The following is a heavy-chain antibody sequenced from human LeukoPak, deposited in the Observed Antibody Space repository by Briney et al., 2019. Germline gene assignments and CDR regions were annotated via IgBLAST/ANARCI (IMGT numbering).Heavy chain of an antibody. CDR3: AKAHLRGRPFRLDY. CDR2: IYSGGST. V-gene: IGHV3-53*01. J-gene: IGHJ4*02. CDR1: GFTVSSNY. Sequence: GGSLRLSCAASGFTVSSNYMGWVRQAPGKGLEWVSVIYSGGSTYYADSVKGRFTISRDNSKNTLYLQMNSPRAEDTAVYYCAKAHLRGRPFRLDYWGQGTLVTVSS. D-gene: IGHD5-24*01.